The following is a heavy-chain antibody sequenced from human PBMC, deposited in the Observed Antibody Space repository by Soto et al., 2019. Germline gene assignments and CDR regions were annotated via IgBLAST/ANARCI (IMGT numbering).Heavy chain of an antibody. J-gene: IGHJ3*02. CDR2: ISWNSGSI. Sequence: EVQLVESGGGLVQPGRSLRLSCAASGFTFDDSAMHWVRQAPGKGLEWVTGISWNSGSIGYADSVKGRFTIFRDNAKNSQYQQMKSLRAKDTALDHYEKIQHELMILDAFEIWGQGTIVTDS. CDR3: EKIQHELMILDAFEI. D-gene: IGHD3-16*01. V-gene: IGHV3-9*01. CDR1: GFTFDDSA.